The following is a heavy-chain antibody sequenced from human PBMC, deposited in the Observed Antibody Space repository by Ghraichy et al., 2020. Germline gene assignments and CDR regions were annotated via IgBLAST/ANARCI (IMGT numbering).Heavy chain of an antibody. CDR1: GGSFSGYY. V-gene: IGHV4-34*01. Sequence: SETLSLTCAVYGGSFSGYYWSWIRQPPGKGLEWIGEINHSGSTNYNPSLKSRVTMSVDTSKNQFSLKLSSVTAADTAVYYCARGRSSSLYYDFWSARNFYDPWGQGTLVTVSS. J-gene: IGHJ5*02. D-gene: IGHD3-3*01. CDR3: ARGRSSSLYYDFWSARNFYDP. CDR2: INHSGST.